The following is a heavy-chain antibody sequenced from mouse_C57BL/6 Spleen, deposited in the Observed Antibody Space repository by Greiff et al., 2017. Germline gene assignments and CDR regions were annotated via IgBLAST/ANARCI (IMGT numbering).Heavy chain of an antibody. V-gene: IGHV1-82*01. D-gene: IGHD2-5*01. CDR2: IYPGDGDT. J-gene: IGHJ4*01. CDR1: GYAFSSSW. CDR3: AAYSNYGDAMDY. Sequence: VKLQESGPELVKPGASVKISCKASGYAFSSSWMNWVKQRPGKGLEWIGRIYPGDGDTNYNGKFKGKATLTADKSSSTAYMQLSSLTSEDSAVYFCAAYSNYGDAMDYWGQGTSVTVSS.